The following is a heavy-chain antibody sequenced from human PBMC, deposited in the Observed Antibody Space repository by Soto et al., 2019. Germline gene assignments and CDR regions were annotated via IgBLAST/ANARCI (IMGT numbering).Heavy chain of an antibody. D-gene: IGHD2-2*01. Sequence: GGSLRLSCAASGFTFSSYAMSWVRQAPGKGLEWVSAISGSGGSTYYADSVKGRFTISRDNSKNTLYLQMNSLRAEDTAVYYCAKEGNVVVPAARGRIDYWGQGTLVTVSS. J-gene: IGHJ4*02. CDR1: GFTFSSYA. V-gene: IGHV3-23*01. CDR2: ISGSGGST. CDR3: AKEGNVVVPAARGRIDY.